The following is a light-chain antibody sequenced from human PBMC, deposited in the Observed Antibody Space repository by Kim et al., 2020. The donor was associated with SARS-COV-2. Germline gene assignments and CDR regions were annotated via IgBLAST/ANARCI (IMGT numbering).Light chain of an antibody. Sequence: SYELTQPPSVSVSPGQTATITCSGDKLGEKFVSLYQQKPGQSPVVVTYQDSKRPSGIPERFSGSNSGNTATLTISGTQAMDEADYYCQAWHSNTAGVFGGGTQLTVL. CDR2: QDS. J-gene: IGLJ3*02. V-gene: IGLV3-1*01. CDR1: KLGEKF. CDR3: QAWHSNTAGV.